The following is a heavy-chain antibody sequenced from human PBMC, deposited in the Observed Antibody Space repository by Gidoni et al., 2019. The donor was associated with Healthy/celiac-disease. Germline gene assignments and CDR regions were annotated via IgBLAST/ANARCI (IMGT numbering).Heavy chain of an antibody. D-gene: IGHD3-10*02. CDR3: AKERITMWFDY. J-gene: IGHJ4*02. V-gene: IGHV3-23*01. Sequence: EVQLLESGGGLVQPGGSARLSCAASGFTFSSYAMSWVRKAPGKGLELLSAISGSGGSTYHADSLKGLFTISRDNSKNTLYLHMTSLSADDTAVYYCAKERITMWFDYWGQGPLVTVSS. CDR1: GFTFSSYA. CDR2: ISGSGGST.